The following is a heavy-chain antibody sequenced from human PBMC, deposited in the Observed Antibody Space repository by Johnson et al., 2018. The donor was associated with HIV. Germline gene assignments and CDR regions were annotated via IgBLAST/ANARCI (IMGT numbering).Heavy chain of an antibody. J-gene: IGHJ3*02. CDR2: ISGSGSTI. Sequence: QVQLVESGGGFVKPGGSLRLSCAGSGFTFIDYYMSWIRQAPGKGLEWISYISGSGSTIYYADSVKGRFTISRDNAKNSLYLQMNSLRAEDTAMYYCARGRYSSSWYVGGLDAFDIWGQGTMVTVSS. V-gene: IGHV3-11*04. CDR3: ARGRYSSSWYVGGLDAFDI. CDR1: GFTFIDYY. D-gene: IGHD6-13*01.